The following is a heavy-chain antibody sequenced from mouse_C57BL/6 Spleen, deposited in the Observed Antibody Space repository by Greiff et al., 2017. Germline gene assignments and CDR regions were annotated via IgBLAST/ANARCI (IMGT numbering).Heavy chain of an antibody. Sequence: EVKLQESGGGLVKPGGSLKLSCAASGFTFSSYAMSWVRQTPEKRLEWVATISDGGSYTYYPDNVKGRFTISRDNAKNNLYMQMSHLKSADNAIYFCARERGSLCSRVYWGRKPSVPVS. CDR3: ARERGSLCSRVY. CDR1: GFTFSSYA. J-gene: IGHJ4*01. CDR2: ISDGGSYT. D-gene: IGHD3-3*01. V-gene: IGHV5-4*01.